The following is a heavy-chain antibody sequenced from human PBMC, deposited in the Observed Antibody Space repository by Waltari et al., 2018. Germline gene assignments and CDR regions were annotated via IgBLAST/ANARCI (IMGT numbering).Heavy chain of an antibody. Sequence: QVQLQESGPGLVKPSETLSLTCAVSGYSISGGYYWGWIRQPPGKGLEWIGSIYHSGSTYYNPSLKSRVTISVDTSKNQFSLKLSSVTAADTAVYYCARSEGWATHNWFDPWGQGTLVTVSS. D-gene: IGHD2-15*01. J-gene: IGHJ5*02. V-gene: IGHV4-38-2*01. CDR3: ARSEGWATHNWFDP. CDR1: GYSISGGYY. CDR2: IYHSGST.